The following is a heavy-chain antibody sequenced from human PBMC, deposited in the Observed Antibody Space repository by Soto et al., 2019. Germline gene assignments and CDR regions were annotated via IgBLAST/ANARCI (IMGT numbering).Heavy chain of an antibody. CDR1: GFTFSSYE. CDR2: ISSSGSTI. Sequence: PGGSLRLSCAASGFTFSSYEMNWVRQAPGKGLEWVSYISSSGSTIYYADSVKGRFTISRDNAKNSLYLQMNSLRAEDTAVYYCARVEIIAAAGDGDTTDYYYYGMDVWGQGTTVTVSS. D-gene: IGHD6-13*01. CDR3: ARVEIIAAAGDGDTTDYYYYGMDV. V-gene: IGHV3-48*03. J-gene: IGHJ6*02.